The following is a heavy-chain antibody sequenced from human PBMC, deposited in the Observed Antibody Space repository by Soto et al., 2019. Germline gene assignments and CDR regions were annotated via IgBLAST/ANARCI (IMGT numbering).Heavy chain of an antibody. J-gene: IGHJ4*02. CDR1: GFTFSSYA. V-gene: IGHV3-30-3*01. CDR2: ISYDGSNK. Sequence: QVQLVESGGGVVQPGRSLRLSCAASGFTFSSYAMHWVRQAPGKGLEWVAVISYDGSNKYYADSVKGRFTISRDNSKNTRYLQMNSLRAEDTAVYYCARSFHYYDSSGVIDYWGQGTLVTVSS. CDR3: ARSFHYYDSSGVIDY. D-gene: IGHD3-22*01.